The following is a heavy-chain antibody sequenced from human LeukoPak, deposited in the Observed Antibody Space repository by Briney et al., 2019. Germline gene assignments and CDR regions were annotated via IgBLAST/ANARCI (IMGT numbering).Heavy chain of an antibody. Sequence: SQTPSLTCTLSSDSISRITYYWAWTRQPPGKGLEWIGRVYYGRSPYYNPSLESRATISVRPSKNPFSLKTSSVTATDLSIYYCARSSGTGTFSYWGQGALVTVSS. CDR1: SDSISRITYY. V-gene: IGHV4-39*02. D-gene: IGHD6-25*01. J-gene: IGHJ4*02. CDR2: VYYGRSP. CDR3: ARSSGTGTFSY.